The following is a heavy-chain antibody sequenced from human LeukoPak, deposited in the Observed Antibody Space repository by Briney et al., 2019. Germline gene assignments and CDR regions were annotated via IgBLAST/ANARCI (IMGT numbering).Heavy chain of an antibody. CDR2: INPNSGGT. D-gene: IGHD6-19*01. CDR1: GYTFTGYY. V-gene: IGHV1-2*02. CDR3: ARDSSGWYYFDY. J-gene: IGHJ4*02. Sequence: ASVKVSCKASGYTFTGYYMHWARQAPGQGLEWMGWINPNSGGTNYAQKFQGRVTMTRDTSISTAYMELSRLRSDDTAVYYCARDSSGWYYFDYWGQGTLVTVSS.